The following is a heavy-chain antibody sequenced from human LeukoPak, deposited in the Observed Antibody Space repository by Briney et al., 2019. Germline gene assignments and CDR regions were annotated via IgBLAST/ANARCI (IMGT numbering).Heavy chain of an antibody. Sequence: RLSCAASGFTFSSYWMHWVRHAPGKGLVWVSCINSDGSSTRYADSVKGRFTISRDNAKNTLYLQMNSLRAEDTAVYYCARDWRYSNYVAANWFDPWGQGTLVTVSS. D-gene: IGHD4-11*01. V-gene: IGHV3-74*01. CDR1: GFTFSSYW. CDR2: INSDGSST. J-gene: IGHJ5*02. CDR3: ARDWRYSNYVAANWFDP.